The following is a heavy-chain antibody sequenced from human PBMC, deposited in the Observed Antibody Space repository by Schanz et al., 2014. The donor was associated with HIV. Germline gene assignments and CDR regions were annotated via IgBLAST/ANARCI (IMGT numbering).Heavy chain of an antibody. Sequence: VQLVESGGGVVQPGGSLRLTCTDSGFTFSTYALSWVRQAPGKGLEWVSTISGSGGTTYYADAVRGRFTIARDNSKNQLSLQMDSLRVDDTAIYYCAKRSGRSFGYFDSWGQGLLVTVSS. J-gene: IGHJ4*02. CDR2: ISGSGGTT. CDR3: AKRSGRSFGYFDS. D-gene: IGHD2-15*01. V-gene: IGHV3-23*04. CDR1: GFTFSTYA.